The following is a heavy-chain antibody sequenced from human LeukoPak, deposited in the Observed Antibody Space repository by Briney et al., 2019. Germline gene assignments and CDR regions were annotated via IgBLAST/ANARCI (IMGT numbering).Heavy chain of an antibody. D-gene: IGHD3-16*01. J-gene: IGHJ4*02. CDR3: ARADNYVWGSYLDY. CDR2: INPNSGGT. Sequence: GASVKVSCKASGYTFTGYYMHWVRQAPGQGLEWMGWINPNSGGTNYAQKFQGRVTMTRDTSISTAYMELSRLRSDDTAVYYCARADNYVWGSYLDYWGQGTLVTVSS. CDR1: GYTFTGYY. V-gene: IGHV1-2*02.